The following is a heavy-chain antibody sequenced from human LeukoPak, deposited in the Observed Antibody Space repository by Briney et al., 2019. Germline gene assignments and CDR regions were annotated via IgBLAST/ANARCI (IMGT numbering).Heavy chain of an antibody. J-gene: IGHJ6*02. CDR2: IYYSGST. V-gene: IGHV4-59*01. CDR3: ARVGGSNHYYYGMDV. Sequence: SETRSLTCTVSGGSISSYHWSWIRQPPGKGLEWIGYIYYSGSTNYNPSLKSRVTISVDTSKNQFSLKLSSVTSADTAAYYCARVGGSNHYYYGMDVWGQGTTVTVSS. D-gene: IGHD1-26*01. CDR1: GGSISSYH.